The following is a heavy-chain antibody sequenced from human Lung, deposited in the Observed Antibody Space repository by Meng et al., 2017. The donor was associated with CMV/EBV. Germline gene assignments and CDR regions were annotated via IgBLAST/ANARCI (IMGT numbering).Heavy chain of an antibody. CDR2: ITSASRYI. D-gene: IGHD1-1*01. J-gene: IGHJ6*02. CDR1: GFTLGFYS. V-gene: IGHV3-21*01. CDR3: ALDPGTYEQPAPDDYHGMDV. Sequence: GGSLRLXXAASGFTLGFYSLNWVRQAPGKGLEWVASITSASRYIFYADSVRGRFTVSRDNVKNSIYLQMNRLRAEDTAVYYCALDPGTYEQPAPDDYHGMDVWGRGXTVTVSS.